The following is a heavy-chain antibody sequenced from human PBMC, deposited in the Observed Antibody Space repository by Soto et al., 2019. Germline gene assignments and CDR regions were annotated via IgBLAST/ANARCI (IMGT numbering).Heavy chain of an antibody. CDR3: ASETHYYDCKTFDY. D-gene: IGHD3-22*01. CDR2: IYYSGST. Sequence: QVQLQESGPGLVKPSQTLSLTCTVSGGSISSGDYYWSWIRQPPGKGLEWIGYIYYSGSTYYNPSLKRRVTTSVDTSKNQFSRKLSSVTAADTAVYYWASETHYYDCKTFDYWGQGTLVTVSS. V-gene: IGHV4-30-4*01. CDR1: GGSISSGDYY. J-gene: IGHJ4*02.